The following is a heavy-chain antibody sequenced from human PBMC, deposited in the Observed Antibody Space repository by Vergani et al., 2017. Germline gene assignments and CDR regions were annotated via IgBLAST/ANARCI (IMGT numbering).Heavy chain of an antibody. CDR2: ISSSSSTI. Sequence: EVHLLESGGGLVQPGGSLRLSCEASGFSFSSYSMNWVRQAPGKGLEWVSYISSSSSTIYYADSVKGRFTISRDNTKNSLYLQMNSLRAEDTAFYYCARGCFSSTSCLSYFDYWGQGTLVTVSS. D-gene: IGHD2-2*01. CDR1: GFSFSSYS. V-gene: IGHV3-48*01. CDR3: ARGCFSSTSCLSYFDY. J-gene: IGHJ4*02.